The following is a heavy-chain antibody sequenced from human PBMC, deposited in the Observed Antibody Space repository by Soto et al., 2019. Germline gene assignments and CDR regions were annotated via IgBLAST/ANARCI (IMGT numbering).Heavy chain of an antibody. Sequence: EVQLVESGGGLIQPGGSLRLSCAASGFTFSSYWMHWVRQAPGKGLVWVSRITSDGSSTTYADSVKGLCTISRDNAKNTLYLQMNSRRAEDTAVYYCARPIDNSGWYDAFDIWGQGTTVTVSP. J-gene: IGHJ3*02. CDR2: ITSDGSST. V-gene: IGHV3-74*01. CDR3: ARPIDNSGWYDAFDI. CDR1: GFTFSSYW. D-gene: IGHD6-19*01.